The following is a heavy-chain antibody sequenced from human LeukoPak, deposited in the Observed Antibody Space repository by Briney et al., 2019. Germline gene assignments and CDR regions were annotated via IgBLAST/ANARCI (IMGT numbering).Heavy chain of an antibody. D-gene: IGHD4-17*01. CDR1: GFSLSTSGMC. CDR3: ARSHTVTTSASLDY. Sequence: VSGPALVKPTQTLTLTCTFSGFSLSTSGMCVSWIRQPPGKALEWLARIDWDDDKYYSTSLKTRLTISKDTSKNQVVLTMTNMDPVDTATYYCARSHTVTTSASLDYWGQGTLVTVSS. V-gene: IGHV2-70*11. CDR2: IDWDDDK. J-gene: IGHJ4*02.